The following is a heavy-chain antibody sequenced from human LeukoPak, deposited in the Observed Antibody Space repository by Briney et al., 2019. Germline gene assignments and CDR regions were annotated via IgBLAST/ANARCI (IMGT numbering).Heavy chain of an antibody. Sequence: PSQTLSLTCTVSGGSISSGSYHWSWIRQPAGKGLEWIGRIYTSGSTNYNPSLKSRVTISVDTSKNQFSLKLSSVTAADTAVYYCARLTPDIVVVPASYYYMDVWGKGTTVTVSS. CDR3: ARLTPDIVVVPASYYYMDV. CDR1: GGSISSGSYH. V-gene: IGHV4-61*02. CDR2: IYTSGST. D-gene: IGHD2-2*01. J-gene: IGHJ6*03.